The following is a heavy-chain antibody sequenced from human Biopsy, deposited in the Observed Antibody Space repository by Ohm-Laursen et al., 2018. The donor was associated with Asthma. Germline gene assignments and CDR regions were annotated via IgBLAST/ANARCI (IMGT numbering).Heavy chain of an antibody. D-gene: IGHD2-2*01. CDR2: ISYDGSR. J-gene: IGHJ5*01. Sequence: SETLSLTCAVSGGSVNIGGFYWSWVHQHPGRGPEWIGYISYDGSRYYNPSLKSRVTITLETSQNQFSLKLTSVTASDSALYYCARDLAGSCTSASCYGFDSWGQGAQVTVSS. CDR3: ARDLAGSCTSASCYGFDS. V-gene: IGHV4-31*11. CDR1: GGSVNIGGFY.